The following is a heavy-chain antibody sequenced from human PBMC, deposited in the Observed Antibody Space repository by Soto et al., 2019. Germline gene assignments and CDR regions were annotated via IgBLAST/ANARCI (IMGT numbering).Heavy chain of an antibody. CDR2: ISFSGDYI. J-gene: IGHJ2*01. V-gene: IGHV3-21*01. CDR1: GFPSEKYG. D-gene: IGHD6-13*01. CDR3: ASATDNSKIDTLSLAYDL. Sequence: GGSLRLSCAVSGFPSEKYGMNWVRQAPGKGLEWVSSISFSGDYIYYADSVKGRFTIPLDNARNSLYLQMNRLGVDDTALYVCASATDNSKIDTLSLAYDL.